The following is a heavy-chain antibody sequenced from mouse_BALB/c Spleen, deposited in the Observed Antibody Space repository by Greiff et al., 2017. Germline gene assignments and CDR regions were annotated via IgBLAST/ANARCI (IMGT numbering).Heavy chain of an antibody. Sequence: EVKLMESGGGLVQPGGSRKLSCAASGFTFSSFGMHWVRQAPEKGLEWVAYISSGSSTIYYADTVKGRFTISRDNPKNTLFLQMTSLRSEDTAMYYCAMITTGDYAMDYWGQGTSVTVSS. J-gene: IGHJ4*01. V-gene: IGHV5-17*02. CDR1: GFTFSSFG. D-gene: IGHD2-4*01. CDR2: ISSGSSTI. CDR3: AMITTGDYAMDY.